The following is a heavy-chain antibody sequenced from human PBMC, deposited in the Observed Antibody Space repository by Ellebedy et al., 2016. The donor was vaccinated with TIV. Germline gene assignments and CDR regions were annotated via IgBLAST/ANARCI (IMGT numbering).Heavy chain of an antibody. CDR3: ARETVGEFASDAYFQH. J-gene: IGHJ1*01. CDR2: ISGSGGST. CDR1: GFTFSSYA. V-gene: IGHV3-23*01. D-gene: IGHD3-10*01. Sequence: GESLKISXAASGFTFSSYAMSWVRQAPGKGLEWVSAISGSGGSTYYADSVKGRFTISRDNSKNTLYLQMNSLRAEDTAVYYCARETVGEFASDAYFQHWGQGTLVTVSS.